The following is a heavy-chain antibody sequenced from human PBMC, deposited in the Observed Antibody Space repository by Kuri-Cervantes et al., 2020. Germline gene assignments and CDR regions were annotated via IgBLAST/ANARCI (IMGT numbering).Heavy chain of an antibody. V-gene: IGHV5-51*01. D-gene: IGHD3-16*01. CDR2: IYPGDSET. Sequence: GGSLRLSCQGSGYTFSDYWIAWVRQIPGKGLEWMGIIYPGDSETRYSPSFAGHVSMSADKSISGAYLQWSSLRASDTAIYYCARVGGRMQLWPIDSWGPGTLVTVSS. CDR3: ARVGGRMQLWPIDS. CDR1: GYTFSDYW. J-gene: IGHJ4*02.